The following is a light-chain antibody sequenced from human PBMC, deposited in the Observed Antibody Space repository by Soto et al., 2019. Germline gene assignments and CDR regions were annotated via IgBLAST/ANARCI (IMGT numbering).Light chain of an antibody. V-gene: IGKV3-15*01. CDR1: QSVGIN. CDR3: QQYDNCLRT. J-gene: IGKJ1*01. CDR2: GAS. Sequence: EIVMTQSPVTLSVSPGERATLSCRASQSVGINLDWYQQKPGQAPRLLIYGASTRATGIPARFSGSGSGTEFTLTISSLQSEDSAVYYCQQYDNCLRTFGQGTKVEIK.